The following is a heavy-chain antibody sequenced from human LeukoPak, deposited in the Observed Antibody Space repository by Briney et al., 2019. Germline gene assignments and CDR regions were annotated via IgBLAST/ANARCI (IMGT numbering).Heavy chain of an antibody. V-gene: IGHV4-61*01. CDR1: GGSASSGSYY. D-gene: IGHD3-10*01. CDR2: IYYSGST. Sequence: ASETLSLTCTVSGGSASSGSYYWSWIRQPPGKGLEWIGYIYYSGSTNYNPSLKSRVTISVDTSKNQFSLKLSSVTAADTAVYYCARDNYYGSGSYPYWGQGTLVTVSS. CDR3: ARDNYYGSGSYPY. J-gene: IGHJ4*02.